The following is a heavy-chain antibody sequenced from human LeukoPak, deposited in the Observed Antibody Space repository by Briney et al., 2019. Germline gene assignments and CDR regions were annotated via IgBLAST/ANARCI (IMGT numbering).Heavy chain of an antibody. CDR1: GFNFSDYY. V-gene: IGHV3-11*01. Sequence: GGSLRLSCAASGFNFSDYYMSWIRQAPGKGLEWVSYISSSGFSTYYAGSVKGRFTISKDNARNSLYLQMNSLAPEDTALYYCARGKRRFDYWGQGTLVSVSS. CDR2: ISSSGFST. J-gene: IGHJ4*02. CDR3: ARGKRRFDY.